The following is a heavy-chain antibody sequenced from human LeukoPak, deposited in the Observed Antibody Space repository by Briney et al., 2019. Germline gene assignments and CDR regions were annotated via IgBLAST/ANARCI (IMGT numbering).Heavy chain of an antibody. J-gene: IGHJ6*03. Sequence: GGSLRLSRAASGFTFSSYGMHWVRQAPGKGLEWVAVIWYDGSNKYYADSVKGRFTISRDNSKNTLYLQMNSLRAEDTAVYYCAKDRYCSSTSCYPYYYYYYMDVWGKGTTVTVSS. V-gene: IGHV3-30*02. D-gene: IGHD2-2*01. CDR2: IWYDGSNK. CDR3: AKDRYCSSTSCYPYYYYYYMDV. CDR1: GFTFSSYG.